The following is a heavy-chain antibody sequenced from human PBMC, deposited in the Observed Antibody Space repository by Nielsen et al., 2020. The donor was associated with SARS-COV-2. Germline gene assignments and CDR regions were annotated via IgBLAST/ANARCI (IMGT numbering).Heavy chain of an antibody. J-gene: IGHJ4*02. CDR1: GFTFSSYS. D-gene: IGHD2/OR15-2a*01. CDR3: ARLRDDGYYFDTGPYDY. CDR2: IKSDGTKT. V-gene: IGHV3-74*01. Sequence: GESLKISCAASGFTFSSYSMHWVRQGPGKGLVWVSHIKSDGTKTTYADSVKGRFIISRDNAKYTVYLQMNSLRAEDTAVYYCARLRDDGYYFDTGPYDYWGQGSPVTVSS.